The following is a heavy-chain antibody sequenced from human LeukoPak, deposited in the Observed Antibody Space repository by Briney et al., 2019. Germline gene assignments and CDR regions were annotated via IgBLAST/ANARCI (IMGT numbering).Heavy chain of an antibody. J-gene: IGHJ4*02. CDR1: GGSISSGGYY. Sequence: SGTLSLTCTVSGGSISSGGYYWSWIRQHPGKGLEWIGYIYYSGSTYYNPSLKSRVTISVDTSKNQFSLKLSSVTAADTAVYYCARDQSAGTFDYWGQGALVTVSS. V-gene: IGHV4-31*03. D-gene: IGHD1-1*01. CDR3: ARDQSAGTFDY. CDR2: IYYSGST.